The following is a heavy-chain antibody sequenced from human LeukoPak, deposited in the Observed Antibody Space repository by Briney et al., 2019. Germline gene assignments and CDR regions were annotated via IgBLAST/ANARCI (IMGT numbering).Heavy chain of an antibody. J-gene: IGHJ4*02. Sequence: ASVKDSCKASGYTFTGYYMHWVRQAPGQELEWMGWINPNSGGTNYAQKFQGRVTMTRDTSISTAYMELSRLRSDDTAVYYCARGGYTSGLIYYWDQGTLVTVSS. CDR2: INPNSGGT. D-gene: IGHD6-19*01. CDR1: GYTFTGYY. V-gene: IGHV1-2*02. CDR3: ARGGYTSGLIYY.